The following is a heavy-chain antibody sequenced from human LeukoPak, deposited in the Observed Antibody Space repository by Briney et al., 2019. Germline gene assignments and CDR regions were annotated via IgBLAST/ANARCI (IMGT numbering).Heavy chain of an antibody. CDR3: ARVDRRAPLDGCWFDP. CDR1: GGTFSSYA. V-gene: IGHV1-69*13. Sequence: GASVKVSCKASGGTFSSYAISWVRQAPGQGLEWMGGIIPIFGTANYAQKFRGRVTITADESTSTAYMELSSLRSEDTAVYYCARVDRRAPLDGCWFDPWGQGTLVTVSS. CDR2: IIPIFGTA. D-gene: IGHD1-1*01. J-gene: IGHJ5*02.